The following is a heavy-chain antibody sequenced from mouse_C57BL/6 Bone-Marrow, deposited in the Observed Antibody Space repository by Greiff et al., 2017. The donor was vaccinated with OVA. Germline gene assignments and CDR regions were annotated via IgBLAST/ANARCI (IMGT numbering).Heavy chain of an antibody. CDR2: INSDGGRT. CDR3: ARRPTMVTGGDY. J-gene: IGHJ2*01. Sequence: DVKLVESGGGLVQPGESLKLSCESTEYEFPSHDMSWVRQTPEQRLELVAAINSDGGRTYYPDTMESSFIITRDNTKNPLYLQMISLRAEDTALDYWARRPTMVTGGDYWGQGTTLTVSS. D-gene: IGHD2-10*01. CDR1: EYEFPSHD. V-gene: IGHV5-2*03.